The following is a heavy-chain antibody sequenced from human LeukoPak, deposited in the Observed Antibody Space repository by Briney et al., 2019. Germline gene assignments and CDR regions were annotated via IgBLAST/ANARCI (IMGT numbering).Heavy chain of an antibody. D-gene: IGHD2-15*01. Sequence: PGGSLRLSCAASGITFSSYSMNWVRQAPGKGLEWVSYISSSSSTIYYADSVKGRFTISRDNAKNSLYLQMNSLRAEDTAVYYCARDEVYCSGGSCVRNPGFDYWGQGTLVTVSS. CDR2: ISSSSSTI. CDR1: GITFSSYS. V-gene: IGHV3-48*01. CDR3: ARDEVYCSGGSCVRNPGFDY. J-gene: IGHJ4*02.